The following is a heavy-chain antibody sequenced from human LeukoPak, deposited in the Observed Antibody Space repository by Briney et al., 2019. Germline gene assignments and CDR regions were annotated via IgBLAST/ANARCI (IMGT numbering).Heavy chain of an antibody. Sequence: SETLSLTCTVSGGSINDHYWTWIRQAPGKGLEWLGYISNSGTTDYNPSLKSRVTMSVDTSKNEFSLKVTSVTAADTAMYYCARALRGAVTSNCFDPWGQGTLVTVSS. CDR3: ARALRGAVTSNCFDP. CDR2: ISNSGTT. J-gene: IGHJ5*02. V-gene: IGHV4-59*11. D-gene: IGHD4-17*01. CDR1: GGSINDHY.